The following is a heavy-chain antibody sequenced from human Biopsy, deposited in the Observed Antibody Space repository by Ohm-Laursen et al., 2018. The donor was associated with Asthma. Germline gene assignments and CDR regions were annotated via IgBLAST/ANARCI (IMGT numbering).Heavy chain of an antibody. CDR2: ISYDGSNK. V-gene: IGHV3-30*18. J-gene: IGHJ3*02. D-gene: IGHD1-1*01. Sequence: SSLRLSCAASGFTFSSYGMHWVRQAPGKGLEWVAVISYDGSNKYYADSVKGRFTISRDNSKNTLYLQMNSLRAEDTAVYYCAKESGSNYAFDIWGQGTKVTVSS. CDR1: GFTFSSYG. CDR3: AKESGSNYAFDI.